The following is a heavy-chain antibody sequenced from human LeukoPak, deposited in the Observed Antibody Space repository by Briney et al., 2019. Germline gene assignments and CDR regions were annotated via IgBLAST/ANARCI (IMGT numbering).Heavy chain of an antibody. CDR3: AKLTWPMIVVVIINYFDY. CDR1: GFTFSSFA. CDR2: ISGSGGST. D-gene: IGHD3-22*01. Sequence: GGSLRLSCAASGFTFSSFAMRLGRQAPGKGLEWVSAISGSGGSTYYADSVKGRFTISRDNSKNTLYLQMNSLRAEDTAVYYCAKLTWPMIVVVIINYFDYWGQGTLVTVSS. J-gene: IGHJ4*02. V-gene: IGHV3-23*01.